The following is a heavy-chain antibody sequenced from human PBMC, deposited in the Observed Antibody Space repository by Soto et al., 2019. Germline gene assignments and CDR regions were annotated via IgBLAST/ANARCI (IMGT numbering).Heavy chain of an antibody. CDR2: ISWNSGSI. V-gene: IGHV3-9*01. Sequence: EVQLVESGGGLVQPGRSLRLSCAASGFTFDDYAMHWVRQAPGKGLEWVSGISWNSGSIGYADSVKGRFTNSRDNAKNSLYLQINSLRAEDTALYYCAKDAITMVRGVISYYGMDVWGQGTTVTVSS. CDR1: GFTFDDYA. CDR3: AKDAITMVRGVISYYGMDV. D-gene: IGHD3-10*01. J-gene: IGHJ6*02.